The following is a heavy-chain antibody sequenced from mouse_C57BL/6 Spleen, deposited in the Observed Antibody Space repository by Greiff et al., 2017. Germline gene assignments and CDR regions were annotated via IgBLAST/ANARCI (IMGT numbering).Heavy chain of an antibody. D-gene: IGHD4-1*01. CDR1: GFTFSDYG. CDR2: ISSGSSTI. Sequence: VHVKQSGGGLVKPGGSLKLSCAASGFTFSDYGMYWVRQAPEKGLEWVAYISSGSSTIYYADTVKGRFTISRDNAKNTLFLQMTSLRSEDTAMYYGARGRLVPSCFADWGKGTLVTVSA. CDR3: ARGRLVPSCFAD. J-gene: IGHJ3*01. V-gene: IGHV5-17*01.